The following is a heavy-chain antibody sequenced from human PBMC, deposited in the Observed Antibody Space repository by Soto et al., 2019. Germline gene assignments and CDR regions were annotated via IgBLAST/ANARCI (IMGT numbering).Heavy chain of an antibody. J-gene: IGHJ6*02. CDR1: GGTFSSYA. D-gene: IGHD1-1*01. CDR2: IIPIFGTA. CDR3: ASRTTGAPNYDYGMDV. Sequence: QVQLVQSGAEVKKPGSSVKVSCKASGGTFSSYAINWVRQAPGQGLEWMGGIIPIFGTADYAQKFQGRVTITADESTSTAYMELASLRSEDTAVYYWASRTTGAPNYDYGMDVWGQGTTVTVSS. V-gene: IGHV1-69*12.